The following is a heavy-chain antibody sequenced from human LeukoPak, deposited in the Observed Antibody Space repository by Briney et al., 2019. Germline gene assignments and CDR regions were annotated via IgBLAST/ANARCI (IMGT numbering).Heavy chain of an antibody. Sequence: ASVKVSCKASGYTFTSYDINWVRQATGQGLEWMGWMNPNSGSTGYAQKFQGRVTITRKTSISTAYMELSSLRSEDTAVYYCARIRGYSGYVDYYYMDVWGKGTTVTVSS. CDR1: GYTFTSYD. V-gene: IGHV1-8*03. CDR2: MNPNSGST. D-gene: IGHD5-12*01. CDR3: ARIRGYSGYVDYYYMDV. J-gene: IGHJ6*03.